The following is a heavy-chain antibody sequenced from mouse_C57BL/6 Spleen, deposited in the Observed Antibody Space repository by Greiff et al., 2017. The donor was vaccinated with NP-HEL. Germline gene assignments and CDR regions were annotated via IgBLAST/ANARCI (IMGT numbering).Heavy chain of an antibody. Sequence: QVQLQQPGAELVKPGASVKSSCKASGYTFTSYWMHWVKQRPGQGLEWIGMIHPNSGSTNYNEKFKSKATLTVDKSSSTAYMQLSSLTSEDSAVYYSARGDYGSSDWYFDVWGTGTTVTVSS. CDR2: IHPNSGST. CDR3: ARGDYGSSDWYFDV. CDR1: GYTFTSYW. D-gene: IGHD1-1*01. V-gene: IGHV1-64*01. J-gene: IGHJ1*03.